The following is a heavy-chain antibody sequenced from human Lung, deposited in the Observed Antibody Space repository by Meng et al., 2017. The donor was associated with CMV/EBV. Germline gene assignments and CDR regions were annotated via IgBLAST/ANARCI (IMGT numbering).Heavy chain of an antibody. V-gene: IGHV3-7*01. J-gene: IGHJ4*02. CDR2: IKTDGSEK. D-gene: IGHD1-1*01. CDR3: VRANWN. Sequence: GESLKISCAASGFTFRSYWMAWVRQLPGKRLEWVANIKTDGSEKHYAVSVKGRFTISRDNAKNSVSLQMSSLRVEDTAVYYCVRANWNCGQGTLVTVSS. CDR1: GFTFRSYW.